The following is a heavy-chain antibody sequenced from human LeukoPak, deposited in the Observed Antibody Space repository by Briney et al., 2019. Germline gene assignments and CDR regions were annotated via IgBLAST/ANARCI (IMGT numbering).Heavy chain of an antibody. Sequence: ASVKVSCKASGYTFTSYDINWVRQATGQGLEWMGWMSPNSGNTGYAQKFQGRVTITRNTSISTAYMELSSLRSEDTAVYYCARSPNCSSTSCYVYYFDYWGQGTLVTVSS. CDR3: ARSPNCSSTSCYVYYFDY. J-gene: IGHJ4*02. CDR2: MSPNSGNT. CDR1: GYTFTSYD. D-gene: IGHD2-2*01. V-gene: IGHV1-8*03.